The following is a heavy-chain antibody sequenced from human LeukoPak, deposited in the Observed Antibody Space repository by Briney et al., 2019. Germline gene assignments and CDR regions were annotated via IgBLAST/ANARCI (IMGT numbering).Heavy chain of an antibody. CDR2: IYYSGST. J-gene: IGHJ4*02. V-gene: IGHV4-39*01. D-gene: IGHD1-1*01. CDR3: ARQDFWTFDY. Sequence: SETLSLTCTVPGGSISSSSYYWCWIRPPQGKGLEWIGSIYYSGSTYYNPSLKSRATISVDTSKHHFSLTLASVTPAHTSVYYCARQDFWTFDYWGQGTLVTVSS. CDR1: GGSISSSSYY.